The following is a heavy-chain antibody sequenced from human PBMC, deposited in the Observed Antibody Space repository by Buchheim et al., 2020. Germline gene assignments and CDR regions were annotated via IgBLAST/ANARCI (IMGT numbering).Heavy chain of an antibody. CDR2: IYPHDSDT. J-gene: IGHJ5*02. V-gene: IGHV5-51*01. CDR3: ARRTLILPSMGWFDP. Sequence: EVQLVQSGAEVKKAGESLRISCKGSGYSFTTYWIGWVRQMPGKGLEWMGIIYPHDSDTRYSPSFQAQFTISADKSINTAYLQWSSLKASDTAIYYCARRTLILPSMGWFDPWGQGTL. CDR1: GYSFTTYW. D-gene: IGHD2/OR15-2a*01.